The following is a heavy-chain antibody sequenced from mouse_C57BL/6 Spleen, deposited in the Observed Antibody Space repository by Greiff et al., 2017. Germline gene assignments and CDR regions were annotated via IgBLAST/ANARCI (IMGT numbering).Heavy chain of an antibody. D-gene: IGHD1-1*01. J-gene: IGHJ4*01. CDR2: FHPYSDGT. Sequence: VQLQQPGAELVKPGASVKMSCKASGYTFTTYPIEWMKQKHGKSLEWIGNFHPYSDGTKYNEKFKGKATLTVDKSSSTVYLKLSRLTSEDSAVYYCARHGSGYYYAMDYWGQGTSVTVSS. CDR3: ARHGSGYYYAMDY. V-gene: IGHV1-47*01. CDR1: GYTFTTYP.